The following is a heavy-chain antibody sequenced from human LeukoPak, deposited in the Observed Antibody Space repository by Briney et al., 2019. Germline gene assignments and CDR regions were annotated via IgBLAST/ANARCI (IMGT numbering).Heavy chain of an antibody. CDR3: AMAYGVRGVTPPGY. Sequence: ASVKVSCKASGYTFTSYGISWVRQAPGQGLEWMGWISAYNGNTNYAQKLQGRVTMTTDTSTSTAYMELRSLRSDDTAVYYCAMAYGVRGVTPPGYWGQETLVTVSS. V-gene: IGHV1-18*01. CDR2: ISAYNGNT. D-gene: IGHD3-10*01. CDR1: GYTFTSYG. J-gene: IGHJ4*02.